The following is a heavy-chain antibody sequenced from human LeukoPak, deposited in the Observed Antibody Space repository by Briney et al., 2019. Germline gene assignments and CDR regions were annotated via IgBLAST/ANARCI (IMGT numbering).Heavy chain of an antibody. J-gene: IGHJ6*03. CDR1: GYSISSGYY. V-gene: IGHV4-38-2*02. Sequence: SETLSLTCTVSGYSISSGYYWGWIRQPPGKGLEWIGSIYHSGSTYYNPSLKSRVTISVDTSKNQFSLKLSSVTAADTAVYYCVRTLRYYYYYMDVWGKGTTVTISS. D-gene: IGHD2-15*01. CDR3: VRTLRYYYYYMDV. CDR2: IYHSGST.